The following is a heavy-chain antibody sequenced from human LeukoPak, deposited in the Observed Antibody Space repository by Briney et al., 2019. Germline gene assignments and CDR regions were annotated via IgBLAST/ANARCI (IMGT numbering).Heavy chain of an antibody. CDR3: ARGWGNWGCDYHNWFDP. J-gene: IGHJ5*02. V-gene: IGHV4-39*01. CDR1: GGSISSSSYY. CDR2: IYYSGST. Sequence: PSETLSLTCTVSGGSISSSSYYWVWIRQPPGKGLEWIGSIYYSGSTYYNPSLKSRVTISVDTSKNQSSLKLSSVTAADTAVYYCARGWGNWGCDYHNWFDPWGQGTLVTVSS. D-gene: IGHD5-12*01.